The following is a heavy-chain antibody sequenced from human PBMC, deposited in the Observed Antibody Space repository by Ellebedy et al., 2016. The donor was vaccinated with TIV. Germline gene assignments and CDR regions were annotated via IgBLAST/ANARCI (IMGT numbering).Heavy chain of an antibody. CDR3: ARDGGEYN. J-gene: IGHJ4*02. V-gene: IGHV3-7*01. D-gene: IGHD3-16*01. CDR1: GFRFGDYA. CDR2: IKQDGSEK. Sequence: GESLKISCTASGFRFGDYALSWFRQAPGKGLEWVANIKQDGSEKHYVDSVKGRFTISRDNTKNSLYLQMNSLRAEDTALYYCARDGGEYNWGQGTLVTVSS.